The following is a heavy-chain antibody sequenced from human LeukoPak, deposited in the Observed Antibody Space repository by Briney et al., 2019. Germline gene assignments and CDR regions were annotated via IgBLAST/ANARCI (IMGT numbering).Heavy chain of an antibody. CDR3: ARAWGHYFDY. V-gene: IGHV3-30*04. CDR2: IRYDGSNK. Sequence: RSLRLSCAASGFTFSSYAMHWVRQAPGKGLEWMTFIRYDGSNKYYADSVKGRFTISRDNSKNTLYLQMNSLGTEDTAVYYCARAWGHYFDYWGQGTLVTVSS. CDR1: GFTFSSYA. J-gene: IGHJ4*02. D-gene: IGHD7-27*01.